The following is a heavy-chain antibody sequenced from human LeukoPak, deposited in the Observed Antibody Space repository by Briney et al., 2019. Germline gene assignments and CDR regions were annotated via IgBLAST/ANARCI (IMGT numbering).Heavy chain of an antibody. J-gene: IGHJ4*02. CDR1: GFTFSDYW. D-gene: IGHD3-16*01. V-gene: IGHV3-74*01. Sequence: GGSLRLSCAASGFTFSDYWMHWVRQAPGKGLVWVSIINTDTRGTYYADSVKGRFTISRDNAKNTLYLQMNSLTAEDTAVYYCARAGAYRFDSWGQGTLVTVSS. CDR2: INTDTRGT. CDR3: ARAGAYRFDS.